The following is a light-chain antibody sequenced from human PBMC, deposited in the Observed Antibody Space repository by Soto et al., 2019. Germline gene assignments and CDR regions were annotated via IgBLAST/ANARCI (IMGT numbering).Light chain of an antibody. J-gene: IGKJ1*01. V-gene: IGKV1-27*01. CDR3: QKYNSVPRT. CDR2: AAS. CDR1: QGINNY. Sequence: DIRMTQSPPSLSASVGDKITITCRASQGINNYLAWYQQKPGEVTKLLIYAASTLQSGVSSRFSGSGSGTVFTLTINSLQPEDVGSYYCQKYNSVPRTFGQGTKVEIK.